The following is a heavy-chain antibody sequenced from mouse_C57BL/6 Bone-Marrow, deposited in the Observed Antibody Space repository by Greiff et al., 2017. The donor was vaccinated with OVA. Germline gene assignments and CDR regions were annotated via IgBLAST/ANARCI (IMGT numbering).Heavy chain of an antibody. Sequence: EVKLVESGTVLARPGASVKMSCKTSGYTFTSYWMHWVKQRPGQGLEWIGAIYPGNSDTSYNQKFKGKAKLTAVTSASTAYMELSSLTNEDSAVYYCTRSEGRITTGFDYWGQGTTLTVSS. CDR3: TRSEGRITTGFDY. V-gene: IGHV1-5*01. CDR2: IYPGNSDT. CDR1: GYTFTSYW. D-gene: IGHD1-1*01. J-gene: IGHJ2*01.